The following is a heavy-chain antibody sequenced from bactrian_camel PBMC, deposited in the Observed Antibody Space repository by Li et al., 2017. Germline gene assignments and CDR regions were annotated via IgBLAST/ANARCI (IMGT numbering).Heavy chain of an antibody. Sequence: HVQLVESGGGSVQTGGSLKLSCVVSGYKDYYMAWFRQAPGKDREGVATIDSDGKTNYTDSVKGRFTISRDKAVNTLYLQMNSLKPEDTAMYYCAARQGYCQYKLRDYDYWGQGTQVTVS. J-gene: IGHJ4*01. V-gene: IGHV3S53*01. CDR1: GYKDYY. D-gene: IGHD2*01. CDR3: AARQGYCQYKLRDYDY. CDR2: IDSDGKT.